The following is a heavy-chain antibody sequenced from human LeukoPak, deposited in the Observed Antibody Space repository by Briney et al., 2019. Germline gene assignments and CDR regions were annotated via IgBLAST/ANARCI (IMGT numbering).Heavy chain of an antibody. CDR3: ARGRGTSRAARLFDY. Sequence: PSETLSLTCTVSGGSVTYTNYYWGWIRQPPGKGLQWIGVIYYNGKTYYNPSLKSRVTVAVDTSKNQFSLKLSSVTAADTAVYYCARGRGTSRAARLFDYWGQGTLVTVSS. CDR2: IYYNGKT. CDR1: GGSVTYTNYY. D-gene: IGHD6-6*01. V-gene: IGHV4-39*01. J-gene: IGHJ4*02.